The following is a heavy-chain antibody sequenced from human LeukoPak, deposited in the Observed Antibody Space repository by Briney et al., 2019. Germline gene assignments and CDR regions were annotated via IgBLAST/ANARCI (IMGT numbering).Heavy chain of an antibody. J-gene: IGHJ4*02. CDR3: ARRREDSTAFSH. Sequence: GESLKISCQASGHDFNNYWIAWVRQMPGKGLEWMGIIYPLDSETRYSPSFLGQVTISVDKYTNTAFLQWSSLKASDSARYYCARRREDSTAFSHWGQGTLLTVSS. V-gene: IGHV5-51*01. CDR2: IYPLDSET. CDR1: GHDFNNYW. D-gene: IGHD6-13*01.